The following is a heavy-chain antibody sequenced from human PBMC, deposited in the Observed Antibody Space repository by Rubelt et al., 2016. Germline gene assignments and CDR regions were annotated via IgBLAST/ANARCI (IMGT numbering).Heavy chain of an antibody. CDR2: FDPEDGET. Sequence: RGGFDPEDGETIYAQKFQGRVTMTEDTSTDTAYMELSSLRSEDTAVYYCATARGQQLVAARLFDPWGQGTLVTVSS. CDR3: ATARGQQLVAARLFDP. J-gene: IGHJ5*02. D-gene: IGHD6-13*01. V-gene: IGHV1-24*01.